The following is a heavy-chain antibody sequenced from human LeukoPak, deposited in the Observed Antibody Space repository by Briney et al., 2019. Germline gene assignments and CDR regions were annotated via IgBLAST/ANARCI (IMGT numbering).Heavy chain of an antibody. D-gene: IGHD3-3*01. CDR2: MNPNSGNT. CDR1: GYTFTGYY. CDR3: ARMAETYYDFWSGYYTPEYFQH. Sequence: ASVKVSCKASGYTFTGYYMHWVRQAPGQGLEWMGWMNPNSGNTGYAQKFQGRVTMTRNTSISTAYMELSSLRSEDTAVYYCARMAETYYDFWSGYYTPEYFQHWGQGTLVTVSS. V-gene: IGHV1-8*02. J-gene: IGHJ1*01.